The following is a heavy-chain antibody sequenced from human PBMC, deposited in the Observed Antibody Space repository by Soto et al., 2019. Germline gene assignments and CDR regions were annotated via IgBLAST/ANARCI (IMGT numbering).Heavy chain of an antibody. D-gene: IGHD3-10*01. J-gene: IGHJ6*03. V-gene: IGHV3-74*01. CDR1: EFTFSGRS. Sequence: EVQLVESGGGLVQPGGSLRLSCAASEFTFSGRSVHWVRQAPGKGLVWVSGIDKVGTDSTYAESVKGRFTSSRDNAKTTVYLQMNSLRVEDTAVYYCARGWFGPDVWGKGTTVTVSS. CDR3: ARGWFGPDV. CDR2: IDKVGTDS.